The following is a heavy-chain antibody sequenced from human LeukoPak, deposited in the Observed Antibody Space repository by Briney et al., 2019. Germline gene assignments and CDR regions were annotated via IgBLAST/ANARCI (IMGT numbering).Heavy chain of an antibody. D-gene: IGHD5-12*01. J-gene: IGHJ6*03. CDR1: GGTFSSYA. V-gene: IGHV1-69*06. CDR2: IIPIFGTA. CDR3: ARATLATINPDEYYYYYMDV. Sequence: SVKVSCKASGGTFSSYAISWVRQAPGQGLEWMGGIIPIFGTANYAQKFQGRVTITADKSTSTAYMELSSLRSEDTAVYYCARATLATINPDEYYYYYMDVWGKGTTVTVSS.